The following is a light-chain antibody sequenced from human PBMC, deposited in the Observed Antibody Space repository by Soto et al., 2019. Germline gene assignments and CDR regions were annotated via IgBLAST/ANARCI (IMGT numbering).Light chain of an antibody. Sequence: DIQMTHSPSSLSASVGDRVTITCRASQSISSYLNWYQQKPGKAPKLLIYAASSLQSGVPSRFSGSGSGTDFTLTISNLQPEDFATYFCQQSYSTPLTFGGGTKV. CDR1: QSISSY. CDR2: AAS. J-gene: IGKJ4*01. CDR3: QQSYSTPLT. V-gene: IGKV1-39*01.